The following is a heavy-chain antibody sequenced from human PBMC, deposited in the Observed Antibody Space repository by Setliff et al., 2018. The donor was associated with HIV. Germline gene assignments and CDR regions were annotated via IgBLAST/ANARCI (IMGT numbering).Heavy chain of an antibody. CDR2: INGGNAIT. Sequence: VASVKVSCKPSGYTFTTYAIHWVRQAPGQGLEWMGWINGGNAITKFSQKFQGRVTFTRDTSASTAYMELSSPRSEDTAVYYCARAGYLLHYFDSWGQGTLVTVSS. CDR3: ARAGYLLHYFDS. CDR1: GYTFTTYA. V-gene: IGHV1-3*01. J-gene: IGHJ4*02. D-gene: IGHD1-26*01.